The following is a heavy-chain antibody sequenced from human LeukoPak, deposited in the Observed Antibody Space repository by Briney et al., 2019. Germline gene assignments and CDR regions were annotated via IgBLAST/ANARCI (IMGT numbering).Heavy chain of an antibody. CDR1: GFTVSSNY. V-gene: IGHV3-53*01. J-gene: IGHJ6*03. D-gene: IGHD3-10*01. CDR2: IYSGGST. CDR3: ASGSGSYRTPYYYMDV. Sequence: GGSLRLSCAASGFTVSSNYMSWVRQAPGKGLEWVSVIYSGGSTYYADSVKGRFTISRDNSKNTLYLQMNSLRAEDTTVYYCASGSGSYRTPYYYMDVWGTGTTVTVSS.